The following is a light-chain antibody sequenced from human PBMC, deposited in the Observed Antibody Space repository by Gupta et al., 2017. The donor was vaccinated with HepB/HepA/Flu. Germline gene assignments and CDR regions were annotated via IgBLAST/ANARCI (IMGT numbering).Light chain of an antibody. CDR1: SSDIGNYNV. V-gene: IGLV2-23*02. J-gene: IGLJ2*01. CDR3: CSYAGSSTFV. Sequence: HSALTHPPPVSRSLRQSVTISSTGTSSDIGNYNVVSWYQQHPGKAPKLIIHEVFKRPSGLSDRFSGSKSGNTAFLTISGLQAEDEADYYCCSYAGSSTFVFGGGTKLTVL. CDR2: EVF.